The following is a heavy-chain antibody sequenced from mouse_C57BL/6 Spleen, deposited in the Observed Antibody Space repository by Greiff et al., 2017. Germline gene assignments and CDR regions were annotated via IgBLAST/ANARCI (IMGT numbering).Heavy chain of an antibody. Sequence: EVKLMESGGDLVKPGGSLKLSCAASGFTFSSYGMSWVRQTPDKRLEWVATISSGGSYTYYPDSVKGRFTISRDNAKNTLYLQMSSLKYEDTAMYYCARRDYDDGVYYYAMDYWGQGTSVTVSS. V-gene: IGHV5-6*02. CDR3: ARRDYDDGVYYYAMDY. CDR1: GFTFSSYG. CDR2: ISSGGSYT. J-gene: IGHJ4*01. D-gene: IGHD2-4*01.